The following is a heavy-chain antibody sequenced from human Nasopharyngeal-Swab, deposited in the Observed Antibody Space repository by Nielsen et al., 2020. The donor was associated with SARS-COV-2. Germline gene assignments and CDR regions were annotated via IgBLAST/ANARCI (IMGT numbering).Heavy chain of an antibody. D-gene: IGHD3-22*01. CDR1: GFTFSSYG. V-gene: IGHV3-33*06. J-gene: IGHJ6*02. Sequence: GESLKISCAASGFTFSSYGMHWVRQAPGKGLEWVAVIWYDGSNKYYADSVKGRFTISRDNSKNTLYLQMNSLRAEDTAVYYCAKGRVDYYYDSSGYRTSYYYYGMDVWGQGTTVTVSS. CDR2: IWYDGSNK. CDR3: AKGRVDYYYDSSGYRTSYYYYGMDV.